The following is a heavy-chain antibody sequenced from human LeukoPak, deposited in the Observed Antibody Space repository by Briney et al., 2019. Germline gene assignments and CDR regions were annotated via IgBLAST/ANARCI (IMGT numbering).Heavy chain of an antibody. Sequence: GGSLRLSCAASGFTFSSYAMHWVRQAPGKGLEYVSAISSNGDSTCYANSVKGRFTISRDNSKNTLYLQMGSLRAEDMAVYYCARGAKGDLYDYWGQGTLVTVSS. CDR3: ARGAKGDLYDY. CDR1: GFTFSSYA. J-gene: IGHJ4*02. D-gene: IGHD2-21*01. V-gene: IGHV3-64*01. CDR2: ISSNGDST.